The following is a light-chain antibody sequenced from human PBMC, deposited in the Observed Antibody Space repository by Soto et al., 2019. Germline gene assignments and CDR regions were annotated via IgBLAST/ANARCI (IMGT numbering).Light chain of an antibody. CDR2: AAS. Sequence: DIQMTQSPSSVSASVGDTVTISCRASQGIRPWLAWYQQKPGKAPKLLIAAASSLQSGVPSRFSGSGSGTDFTLPISSLQPEDFATYYCQQASPFPHTFGQGTKLEIK. CDR1: QGIRPW. CDR3: QQASPFPHT. J-gene: IGKJ2*01. V-gene: IGKV1-12*01.